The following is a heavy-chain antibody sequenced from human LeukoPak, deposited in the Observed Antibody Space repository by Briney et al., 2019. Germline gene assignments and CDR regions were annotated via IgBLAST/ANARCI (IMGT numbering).Heavy chain of an antibody. CDR1: GGSFSGYY. J-gene: IGHJ4*02. Sequence: SETLXLTCAVYGGSFSGYYWSWIRQPPGKGLEWIGEINHSGSTNYNPSLKSRVTISVDTSKNQFSLKLRSVTAADTAVYYCARGPXVLMVXASRGRYFDYWGQGTLVTVSS. CDR3: ARGPXVLMVXASRGRYFDY. CDR2: INHSGST. V-gene: IGHV4-34*01. D-gene: IGHD2-8*01.